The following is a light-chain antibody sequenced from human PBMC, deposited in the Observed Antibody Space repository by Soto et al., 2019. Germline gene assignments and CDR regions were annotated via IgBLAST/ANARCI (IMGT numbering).Light chain of an antibody. Sequence: EIVLTQSPGTLSLSPGERATLSCRASQSVSSSYLACYQQKPGQAPRLLIYGASSRATGIPDRFSGSGSGTDFTLTISRLEPDDLAVYYCQQYDSSPLTCGGGTKVEIK. CDR2: GAS. J-gene: IGKJ4*01. CDR3: QQYDSSPLT. V-gene: IGKV3-20*01. CDR1: QSVSSSY.